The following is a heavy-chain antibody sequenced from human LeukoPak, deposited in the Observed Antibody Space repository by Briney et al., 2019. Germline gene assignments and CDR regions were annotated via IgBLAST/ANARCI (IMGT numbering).Heavy chain of an antibody. J-gene: IGHJ4*02. V-gene: IGHV3-30*18. D-gene: IGHD1-26*01. CDR3: AKGGGQNYYGS. Sequence: GSPRLSCAASGFTFSTYGMYWVGQAPGKGLEWVAAMSYDGTNRYYTDSVKGRFTISRDNSKNTVYLQMNSLRAEGTAVYYCAKGGGQNYYGSWGQGTLVSVSS. CDR2: MSYDGTNR. CDR1: GFTFSTYG.